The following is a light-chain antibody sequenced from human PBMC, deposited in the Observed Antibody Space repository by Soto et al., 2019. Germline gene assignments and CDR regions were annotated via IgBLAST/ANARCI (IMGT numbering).Light chain of an antibody. CDR2: AAS. V-gene: IGKV1-39*01. Sequence: DIQMTESPSSLSASVGDRVTITCRASQSIRSYLNWYQQKPGKAPKLLIYAASSLQGGVPSRFSGSGSGTDFTLTISSLQREDCAIYYCQQSSSTVLTFGGGTKVEIK. CDR1: QSIRSY. CDR3: QQSSSTVLT. J-gene: IGKJ4*01.